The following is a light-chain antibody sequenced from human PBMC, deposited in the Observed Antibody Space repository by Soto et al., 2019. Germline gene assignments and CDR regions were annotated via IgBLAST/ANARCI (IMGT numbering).Light chain of an antibody. CDR3: QQSYSTTWT. V-gene: IGKV1-39*01. J-gene: IGKJ1*01. CDR2: AAS. Sequence: DFKLNQSPSVLSASVGDRVTITCRASQGINSYLAWYQQKPGKAPKLLIYAASSLQSGVPSRFSGSGSETDFTLTISSLQPEDFATYSCQQSYSTTWTFGQGTRWIT. CDR1: QGINSY.